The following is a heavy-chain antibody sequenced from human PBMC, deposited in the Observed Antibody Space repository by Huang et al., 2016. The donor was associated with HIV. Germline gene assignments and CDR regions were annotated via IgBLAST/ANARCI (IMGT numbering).Heavy chain of an antibody. J-gene: IGHJ4*02. CDR3: ARGSLEYSVSSSLDY. CDR2: LMPVFDSP. CDR1: GGPFRSYS. D-gene: IGHD4-4*01. V-gene: IGHV1-69*13. Sequence: QVQLLQSGAEVKKPGSSVKVSCKASGGPFRSYSIAWVRQAPGQGLEWMASLMPVFDSPNYEQKVQGRVRVTADESTSTVYMELRDLRPDDTAVYFCARGSLEYSVSSSLDYWGQGTHVTVSS.